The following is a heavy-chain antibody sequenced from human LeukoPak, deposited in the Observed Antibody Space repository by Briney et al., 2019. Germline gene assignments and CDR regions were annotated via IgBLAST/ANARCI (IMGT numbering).Heavy chain of an antibody. CDR2: ISGSCGST. CDR1: GFTFSSYA. Sequence: PGASLRLSCAASGFTFSSYAMSWVRQAPGKGLEWVSAISGSCGSTYYADSVKGRFTIARDNSNNTLYLQMNSLRAEDTAVYYCANYIVATSPGDYFDYWGQGTLVTVSS. CDR3: ANYIVATSPGDYFDY. V-gene: IGHV3-23*01. J-gene: IGHJ4*02. D-gene: IGHD5-12*01.